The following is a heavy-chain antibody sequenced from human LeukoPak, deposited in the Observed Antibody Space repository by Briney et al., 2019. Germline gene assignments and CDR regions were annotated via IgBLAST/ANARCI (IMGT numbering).Heavy chain of an antibody. CDR1: VFTFSSNW. J-gene: IGHJ4*02. V-gene: IGHV3-74*01. CDR2: INEDGSTT. Sequence: GGSLRLSCAASVFTFSSNWMHWVRQAPGKGLVWVSRINEDGSTTNYADSVKGRSTIFRDNAKNTLYLQMNSLRAEDTAVYYCVRDLGGRSGHWGQGTLVTVSS. D-gene: IGHD1-26*01. CDR3: VRDLGGRSGH.